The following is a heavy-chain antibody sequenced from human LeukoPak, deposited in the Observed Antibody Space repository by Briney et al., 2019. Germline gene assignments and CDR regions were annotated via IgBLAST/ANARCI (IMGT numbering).Heavy chain of an antibody. V-gene: IGHV3-21*01. CDR1: GFTFSSYS. J-gene: IGHJ3*02. Sequence: KPGGSLRLSCAASGFTFSSYSMNWVRQAPGKGLEWVSSISSSSSYIYYADSVKGRFTISRDNAKNSLYLQMNSLRAEDTAVYYCARDFPWLGGSDAFDIWGQGTMVTVSS. D-gene: IGHD1-26*01. CDR3: ARDFPWLGGSDAFDI. CDR2: ISSSSSYI.